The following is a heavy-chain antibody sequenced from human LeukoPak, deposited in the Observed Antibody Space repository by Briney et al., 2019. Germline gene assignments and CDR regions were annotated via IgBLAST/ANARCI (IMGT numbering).Heavy chain of an antibody. CDR3: ASRYGHRADYFDN. CDR1: GASISSDISH. V-gene: IGHV4-61*02. CDR2: IYTSGST. D-gene: IGHD4-17*01. J-gene: IGHJ4*02. Sequence: SETLSLTCTVSGASISSDISHWSWIRQPAGKGLEWIGRIYTSGSTTYSPSLKSRVTISLDTSNNQFSLKLNSVTAADTAVYYCASRYGHRADYFDNWGQGTQVTVSS.